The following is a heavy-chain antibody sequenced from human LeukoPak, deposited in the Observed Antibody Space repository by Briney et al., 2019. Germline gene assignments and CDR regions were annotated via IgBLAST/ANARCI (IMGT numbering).Heavy chain of an antibody. CDR1: GGSISSSSSY. D-gene: IGHD3-3*01. V-gene: IGHV4-61*02. Sequence: SQTLSLTCTVSGGSISSSSSYWSWIRQPAGKGLEWIGRIYTSGNTNYNPSLKSRVTISVDTSKNQFSLKLRSVTAADTAVYYCARRGRFLELYVWGKGTTVTVSS. CDR2: IYTSGNT. J-gene: IGHJ6*04. CDR3: ARRGRFLELYV.